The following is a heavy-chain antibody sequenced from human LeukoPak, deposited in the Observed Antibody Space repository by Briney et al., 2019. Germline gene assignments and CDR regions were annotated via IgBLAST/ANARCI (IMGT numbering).Heavy chain of an antibody. CDR2: ISGSGGST. J-gene: IGHJ4*02. D-gene: IGHD5-24*01. CDR1: GFTFSSYA. V-gene: IGHV3-23*01. CDR3: AKAYYGYNDGYFDY. Sequence: PGGSLRLSCAASGFTFSSYAMSWVRQAPGKGLEWVSAISGSGGSTYYADSVKGRFTIARDNSKNTLYLQMNSLRAEDTAVYYCAKAYYGYNDGYFDYWGQGTLVTVSS.